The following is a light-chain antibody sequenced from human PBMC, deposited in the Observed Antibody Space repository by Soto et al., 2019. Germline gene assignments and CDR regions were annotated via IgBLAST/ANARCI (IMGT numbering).Light chain of an antibody. CDR1: QRVSSN. CDR3: QQYGTSPT. V-gene: IGKV3-15*01. Sequence: EIVMTQSPATLSVSPGERATLSCRASQRVSSNLAWYQQKPGQAPRLLIYGASTRATGIPARFSGSGSETEFTLTISSLQSEDFAVYYCQQYGTSPTFGGGTKVEIK. CDR2: GAS. J-gene: IGKJ4*01.